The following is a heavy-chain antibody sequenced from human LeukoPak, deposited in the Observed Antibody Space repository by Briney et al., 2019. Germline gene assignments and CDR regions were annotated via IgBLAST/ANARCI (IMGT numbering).Heavy chain of an antibody. D-gene: IGHD5-12*01. CDR1: GFIFSGYD. CDR2: IGIAGDT. V-gene: IGHV3-13*04. Sequence: PGGSLRLSCAASGFIFSGYDMHWVRQGTGRGLEWVSAIGIAGDTYYSDTVKGRFTISRENAKKAFYLQLTGLGAGDTAVYYCARGYVHAFDLWGQGTMVTVSS. J-gene: IGHJ3*01. CDR3: ARGYVHAFDL.